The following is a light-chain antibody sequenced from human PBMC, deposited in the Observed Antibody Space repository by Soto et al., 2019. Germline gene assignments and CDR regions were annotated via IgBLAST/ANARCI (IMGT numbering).Light chain of an antibody. CDR3: QQYSKWPIT. V-gene: IGKV3-15*01. CDR2: GIS. J-gene: IGKJ5*01. Sequence: EMVMTQSPAILSVSPGESATLSCRASQSVNSNYLAWYQQHPGQPPRLLIYGISTRATGIPARFSGSGSGTEFRLTISSLQSEDFAVYYCQQYSKWPITFGEGTRLEIK. CDR1: QSVNSN.